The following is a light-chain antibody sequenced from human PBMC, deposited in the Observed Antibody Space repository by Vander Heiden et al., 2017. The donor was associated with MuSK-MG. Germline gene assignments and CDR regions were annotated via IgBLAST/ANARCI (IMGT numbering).Light chain of an antibody. J-gene: IGKJ2*01. CDR1: QSVSSSY. CDR3: QQYGSSPQYT. V-gene: IGKV3-20*01. Sequence: ELVFTQSPGTLSLSPGERATLSCRASQSVSSSYLAWYQQKPGQAPRLLIYGASSRATGIPDRFSGSGSGTDFTLTISRLEPEDFAVYYCQQYGSSPQYTFGQGTKLEVK. CDR2: GAS.